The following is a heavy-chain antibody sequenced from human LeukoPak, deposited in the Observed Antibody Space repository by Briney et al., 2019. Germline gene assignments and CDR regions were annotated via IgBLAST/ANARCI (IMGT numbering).Heavy chain of an antibody. CDR1: GFSISTGYY. J-gene: IGHJ3*02. D-gene: IGHD2-2*01. Sequence: SETLSLTCAVSGFSISTGYYWGWIRQPPGKGLEWIGSMYRSGSTYHNPSLKSRMTISLDTSKNQFSLKLNSVTAADTALYYCVSQVVPAAIPDAFDIWGRGTMVSVSS. V-gene: IGHV4-38-2*01. CDR2: MYRSGST. CDR3: VSQVVPAAIPDAFDI.